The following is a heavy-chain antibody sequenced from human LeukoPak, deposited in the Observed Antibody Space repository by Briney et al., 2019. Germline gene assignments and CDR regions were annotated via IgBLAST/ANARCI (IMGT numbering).Heavy chain of an antibody. CDR2: ISSSGSTI. D-gene: IGHD6-19*01. CDR3: AREKAVAGTQFHY. V-gene: IGHV3-11*04. CDR1: GFTFSDYY. Sequence: PGGSLRVSCAASGFTFSDYYMSWIRQAPGKGLECVSYISSSGSTIYYADSVKGRFTISRDNAKNSLYLQMNSLRAEDTAVYHCAREKAVAGTQFHYWGQGTLVTVSS. J-gene: IGHJ4*02.